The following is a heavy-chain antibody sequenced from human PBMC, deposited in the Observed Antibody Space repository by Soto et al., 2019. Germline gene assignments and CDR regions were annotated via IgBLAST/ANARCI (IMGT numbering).Heavy chain of an antibody. CDR1: GYTFSNYG. CDR3: ARAGYYYDSSGFPDD. V-gene: IGHV1-18*01. J-gene: IGHJ4*02. D-gene: IGHD3-22*01. CDR2: ISGYNGNT. Sequence: ASVKVSCKASGYTFSNYGFSWVRQAPGQGLEWMGWISGYNGNTNYAQKLQGRVTMTTDTSTSTAYMELRSLRSDDTAVYYCARAGYYYDSSGFPDDWGQGTLVTVSS.